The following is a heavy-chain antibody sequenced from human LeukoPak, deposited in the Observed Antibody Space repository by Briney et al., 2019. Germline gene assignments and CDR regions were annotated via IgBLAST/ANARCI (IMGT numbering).Heavy chain of an antibody. D-gene: IGHD5-18*01. V-gene: IGHV4-39*01. J-gene: IGHJ6*03. CDR3: ARHGSATAVDYMDV. CDR1: GGSISSSLYY. Sequence: SETLSLTCTVSGGSISSSLYYWGWIRQPPGKGLEWIGTIYYRGSTYYKPSLKSRVTISVDTSKNQFSLKLSSVTAADTAVYYCARHGSATAVDYMDVWGKGTTVTISS. CDR2: IYYRGST.